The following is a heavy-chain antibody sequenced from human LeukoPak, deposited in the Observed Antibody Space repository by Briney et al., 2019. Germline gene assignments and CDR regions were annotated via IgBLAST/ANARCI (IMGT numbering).Heavy chain of an antibody. V-gene: IGHV3-9*01. CDR3: ARVMSYGSGSYYSD. CDR1: GFTFGDYT. CDR2: ISWNSGYI. J-gene: IGHJ4*02. Sequence: GGSLRLSCAASGFTFGDYTMHWVRQAPGKGLGWVSGISWNSGYIDYVDSVKGRFTISRDNAKNSLYLQMNSLRAEDTALYYCARVMSYGSGSYYSDWGQGTLVTVSS. D-gene: IGHD3-10*01.